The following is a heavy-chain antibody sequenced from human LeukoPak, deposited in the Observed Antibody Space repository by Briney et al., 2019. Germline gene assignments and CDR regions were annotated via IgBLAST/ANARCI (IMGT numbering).Heavy chain of an antibody. CDR1: GFTFSSYA. D-gene: IGHD2-2*02. V-gene: IGHV3-23*01. Sequence: PGGSLRLSCAASGFTFSSYAMSWVRQAPGKGLEWVSAISGSGGSTYYADSVKGRFTISRDNSKNTLYLQMNSLRAEDTAVYYCAKDLDCSSTSCYKDDWGQGTLVTVSS. J-gene: IGHJ4*02. CDR2: ISGSGGST. CDR3: AKDLDCSSTSCYKDD.